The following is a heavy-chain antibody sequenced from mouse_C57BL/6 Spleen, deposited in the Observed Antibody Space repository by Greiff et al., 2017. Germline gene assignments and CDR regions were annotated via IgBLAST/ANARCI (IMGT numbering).Heavy chain of an antibody. CDR2: IRNKANGYTT. D-gene: IGHD2-2*01. CDR1: GFTFTDYY. Sequence: EVKLMESGGGLVQPGGSLSLSCAASGFTFTDYYMSWVRQPPGKALEWLGFIRNKANGYTTEYSASVKGRFTISRDNSQSILYLQMNALRAEDSATYYCARYMRDWDGYGGFDYWGQGTTLTVSS. CDR3: ARYMRDWDGYGGFDY. J-gene: IGHJ2*01. V-gene: IGHV7-3*01.